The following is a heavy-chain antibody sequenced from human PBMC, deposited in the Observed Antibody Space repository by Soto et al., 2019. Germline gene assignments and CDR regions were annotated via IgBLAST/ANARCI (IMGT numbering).Heavy chain of an antibody. J-gene: IGHJ6*02. CDR3: AREDIVLVPAAKDTDCYCGMDV. D-gene: IGHD2-2*01. V-gene: IGHV3-30-3*01. CDR1: GFTFSSYA. CDR2: ISYDGSNK. Sequence: QVQLVESGGGVVQPGRSLRLSCAASGFTFSSYAMHWVRQAPGKGLEWVAVISYDGSNKYYADSMKGRFTISRDNYKNTLYLQLSSLIAEATAVYYCAREDIVLVPAAKDTDCYCGMDVWGQGTTVTVSS.